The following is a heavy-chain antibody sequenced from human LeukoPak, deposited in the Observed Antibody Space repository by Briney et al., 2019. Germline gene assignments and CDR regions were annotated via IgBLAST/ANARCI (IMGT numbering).Heavy chain of an antibody. V-gene: IGHV4-31*03. CDR3: EKPGYDILTGYLDY. J-gene: IGHJ4*02. D-gene: IGHD3-9*01. CDR2: IYYSGST. CDR1: GGSISSGGYY. Sequence: SETLSLTCTVSGGSISSGGYYWSWIRQHPGKGLEWIGYIYYSGSTYYNPSLKSRVTISVDTSKNQFSLKLSSVTAADTAVYYWEKPGYDILTGYLDYWGQGTLVTVSS.